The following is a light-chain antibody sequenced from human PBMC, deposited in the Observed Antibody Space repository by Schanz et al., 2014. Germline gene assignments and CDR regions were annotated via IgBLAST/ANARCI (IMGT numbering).Light chain of an antibody. CDR2: EVS. V-gene: IGLV2-18*02. CDR3: SSYTISSSVV. J-gene: IGLJ2*01. CDR1: SSDVGSYNR. Sequence: QSALTQPPSVSGSPGQSVTISCTGTSSDVGSYNRVSWYQQPPGTAPKLMIYEVSNRPSGVPDRFSGSKSGNTASLTISGLQAEDEADYYCSSYTISSSVVFGGGTKLTVL.